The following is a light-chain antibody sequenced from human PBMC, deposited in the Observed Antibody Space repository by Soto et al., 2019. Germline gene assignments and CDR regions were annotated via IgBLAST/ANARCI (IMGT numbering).Light chain of an antibody. V-gene: IGLV2-23*02. CDR3: CSYAGGNTFV. Sequence: QSALTQPASVSGSPGQSITISCAGTTTDVATYDLVSWYQHHPATAPKVILYEVTKRPSGVSNRFSGSKSGNTASLTISGLQPEDEADYFCCSYAGGNTFVFGGGTKLTVL. J-gene: IGLJ2*01. CDR1: TTDVATYDL. CDR2: EVT.